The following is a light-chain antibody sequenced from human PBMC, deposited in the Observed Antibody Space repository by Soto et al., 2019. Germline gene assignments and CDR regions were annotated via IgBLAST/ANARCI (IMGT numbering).Light chain of an antibody. CDR2: GAS. V-gene: IGKV3-20*01. J-gene: IGKJ4*01. CDR1: XSVSSSY. Sequence: QSPGTLSLSPGERATLSXXXXXSVSSSYLAWXQQKPGQAPRLLIYGASSRATGIPDRFSGSGSGTDFTLTISRLEPEDFAVYYCQQYGSSPRALTFGGGTKVEIK. CDR3: QQYGSSPRALT.